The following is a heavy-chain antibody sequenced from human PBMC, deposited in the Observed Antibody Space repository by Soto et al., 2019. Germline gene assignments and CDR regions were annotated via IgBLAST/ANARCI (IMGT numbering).Heavy chain of an antibody. D-gene: IGHD6-13*01. CDR3: ARSPRSSPYFDY. CDR1: GYTFSNFW. Sequence: PGESLKISCRCSGYTFSNFWIAWVRHLPGKGLEWMGIIYPGDHETRYSPSFHGKVTISADKSINTAYLQWSSLEASDSVFYYCARSPRSSPYFDYWGQGALVTVSS. CDR2: IYPGDHET. V-gene: IGHV5-51*01. J-gene: IGHJ4*02.